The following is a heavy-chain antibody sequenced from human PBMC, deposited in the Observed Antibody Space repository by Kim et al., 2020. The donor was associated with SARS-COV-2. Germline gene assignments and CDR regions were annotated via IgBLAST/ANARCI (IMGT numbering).Heavy chain of an antibody. CDR1: GGSISSGGYS. Sequence: SETLSLTCAVSGGSISSGGYSWSWIRQPPGKGLEWIGYIYHSGSTYYNPSLKSRVTISVDRSKNQFSLKLSSVTAADTAVYYCARGPYYGFDYWGQGTLVTVSS. CDR3: ARGPYYGFDY. J-gene: IGHJ4*02. CDR2: IYHSGST. V-gene: IGHV4-30-2*01. D-gene: IGHD3-3*01.